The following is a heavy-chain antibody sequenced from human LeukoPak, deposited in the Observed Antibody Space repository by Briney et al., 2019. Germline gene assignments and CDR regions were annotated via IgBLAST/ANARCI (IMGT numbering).Heavy chain of an antibody. CDR3: TSWGDTTAEYFQR. D-gene: IGHD2-21*02. CDR1: GFTFNRCR. J-gene: IGHJ1*01. CDR2: INPDGRDT. Sequence: GGSLRLSCVVSGFTFNRCRMNWVRQAPGKGLEWVAHINPDGRDTYYVDSVKGRFTISRDNAQNSMYLQMNSLRVEDTADYYCTSWGDTTAEYFQRWGQGTLVTVSS. V-gene: IGHV3-7*01.